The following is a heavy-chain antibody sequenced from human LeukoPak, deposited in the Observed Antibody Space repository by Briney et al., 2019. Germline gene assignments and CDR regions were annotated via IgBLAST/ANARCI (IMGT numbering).Heavy chain of an antibody. CDR3: AKENYYSGMDV. CDR1: GFTFSSYW. CDR2: INSDGSSA. V-gene: IGHV3-74*01. Sequence: PGGSLRLSCAASGFTFSSYWMHWVRQAPGKGLVWVSRINSDGSSASYADSVKGRFTISRDNAKNTLYLQMNSLRAEDTAVYYCAKENYYSGMDVWGQGTTVTVSS. J-gene: IGHJ6*02.